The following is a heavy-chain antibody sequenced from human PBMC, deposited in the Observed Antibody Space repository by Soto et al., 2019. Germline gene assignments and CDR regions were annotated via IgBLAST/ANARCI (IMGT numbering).Heavy chain of an antibody. D-gene: IGHD6-19*01. CDR3: ARFKDTSGWYEGYYHYYGMDV. CDR1: GYTFTSYA. Sequence: QVQLVQSGAEVKKPGGSVKVSCKASGYTFTSYAMHWVRQAPGQRLEWMGWIDAGNGNTKYSQKFQGRVTITRDTSASTAYMELSSLRSEHTAVYYCARFKDTSGWYEGYYHYYGMDVWGQGTTVTVSS. CDR2: IDAGNGNT. J-gene: IGHJ6*02. V-gene: IGHV1-3*01.